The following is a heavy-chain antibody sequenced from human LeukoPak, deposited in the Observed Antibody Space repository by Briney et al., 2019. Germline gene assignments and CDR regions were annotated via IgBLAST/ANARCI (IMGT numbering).Heavy chain of an antibody. CDR2: IFHSGST. J-gene: IGHJ4*02. V-gene: IGHV4-59*01. CDR1: GVSISGYF. Sequence: SETLYLTCTVSGVSISGYFWSWIRQPPGKGLEWIGYIFHSGSTNYNPSLKSRVTISVDTSKNQFSLNLRTVTSADTAVYYCTRVHYSGSGLSSYFDYWGQGALVTVSS. D-gene: IGHD3-10*01. CDR3: TRVHYSGSGLSSYFDY.